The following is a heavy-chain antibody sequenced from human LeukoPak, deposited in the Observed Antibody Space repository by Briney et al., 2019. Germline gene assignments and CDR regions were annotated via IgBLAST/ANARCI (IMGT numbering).Heavy chain of an antibody. CDR3: ARVMHWDKPMARGRGMDV. CDR2: SSPYNGNT. CDR1: GYTFTSYY. Sequence: ASVKVSCKASGYTFTSYYIHWVRQAPGQGLEWMGWSSPYNGNTNYAQKFQGRVTVTTDAPTSTAYMEVRSLRSDDTALYYCARVMHWDKPMARGRGMDVWGQGTTVTVSS. V-gene: IGHV1-18*04. J-gene: IGHJ6*02. D-gene: IGHD5-18*01.